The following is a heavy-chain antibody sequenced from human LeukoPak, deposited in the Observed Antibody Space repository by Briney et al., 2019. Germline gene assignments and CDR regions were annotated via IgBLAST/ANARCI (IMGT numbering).Heavy chain of an antibody. V-gene: IGHV3-23*01. CDR3: AKDDDWGRYKH. CDR1: GFSFSSHG. CDR2: ISPSGDIT. J-gene: IGHJ1*01. Sequence: GGSLRLSCAGSGFSFSSHGMNWVRQAPGKGLEWVSGISPSGDITYYTDSVRGRFTISRDNFKNTRSLQVNSLRAEDTAMYYCAKDDDWGRYKHWGQGTLVTVSS. D-gene: IGHD3-16*01.